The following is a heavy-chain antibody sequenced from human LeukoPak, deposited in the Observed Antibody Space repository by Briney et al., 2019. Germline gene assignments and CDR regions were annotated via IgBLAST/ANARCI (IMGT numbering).Heavy chain of an antibody. J-gene: IGHJ6*02. Sequence: SETLSLTCTVSGGSISNYCWSLIRQPPGKGLEWIGYVSYSGTTNYNPSLKGRVTISLDASKNQVSLNLTSVSAADTAIYYCARDSYGSGAYYGMDVWGQGTTVTVSS. V-gene: IGHV4-59*01. CDR1: GGSISNYC. CDR3: ARDSYGSGAYYGMDV. CDR2: VSYSGTT. D-gene: IGHD3-10*01.